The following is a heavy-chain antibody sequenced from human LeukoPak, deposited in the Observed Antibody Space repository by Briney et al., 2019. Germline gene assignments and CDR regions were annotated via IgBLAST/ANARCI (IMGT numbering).Heavy chain of an antibody. Sequence: PSETLSLTCTVSGGSISSYYWSWIRQPPGKGLEWIGYIYYSGSTNYNPSLKSRVTISVDTSKNQFSLELSSVTAADTAVYYCARGGVELELYFDYWGQGTLVTVSS. V-gene: IGHV4-59*01. J-gene: IGHJ4*02. D-gene: IGHD1-7*01. CDR2: IYYSGST. CDR1: GGSISSYY. CDR3: ARGGVELELYFDY.